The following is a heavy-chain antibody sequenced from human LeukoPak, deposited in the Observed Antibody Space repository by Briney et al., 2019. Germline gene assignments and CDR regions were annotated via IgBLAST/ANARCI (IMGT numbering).Heavy chain of an antibody. CDR1: GFTFSNYW. D-gene: IGHD2/OR15-2a*01. CDR3: AKGHTFTAP. V-gene: IGHV3-11*01. CDR2: ISSSGTTI. Sequence: GGSLRLSCAASGFTFSNYWMSWVRQAPGKGLEWVSYISSSGTTINYADSVKDRFTISRDNAKNSLYLQMNSLRAEDTAVYYCAKGHTFTAPWGQGTLVTVSS. J-gene: IGHJ4*02.